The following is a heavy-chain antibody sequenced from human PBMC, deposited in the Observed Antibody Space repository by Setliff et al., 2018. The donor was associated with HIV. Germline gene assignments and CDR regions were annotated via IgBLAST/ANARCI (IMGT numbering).Heavy chain of an antibody. J-gene: IGHJ6*03. CDR2: IYTSGST. Sequence: SETLSLTCTVSGASISSGSYYWSWIRQSAGKGLEWIGRIYTSGSTNDNPSLKSRITMSRDTSKNQFSLNLSSVTAADTAVYYCAREAAAFGYYYYMDVWGKGTTVTVSS. D-gene: IGHD6-13*01. CDR3: AREAAAFGYYYYMDV. CDR1: GASISSGSYY. V-gene: IGHV4-61*02.